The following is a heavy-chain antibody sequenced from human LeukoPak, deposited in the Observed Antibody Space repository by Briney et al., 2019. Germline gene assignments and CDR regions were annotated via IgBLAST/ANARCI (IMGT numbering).Heavy chain of an antibody. V-gene: IGHV4-34*01. CDR3: ARAGGSDSPQDLDY. Sequence: PSETLSLTCADSGTSPSAYCWRWIRQPPEKGLEWVGEINHSGSTNYNPSLKSRVTISVDTSKNQFSLRLTSVTAADTAVYYCARAGGSDSPQDLDYWGQGILVTVSS. CDR2: INHSGST. D-gene: IGHD3-22*01. J-gene: IGHJ4*02. CDR1: GTSPSAYC.